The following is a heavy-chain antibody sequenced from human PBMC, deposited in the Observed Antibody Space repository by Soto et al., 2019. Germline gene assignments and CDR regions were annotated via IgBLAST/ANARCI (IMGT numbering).Heavy chain of an antibody. V-gene: IGHV4-30-2*01. D-gene: IGHD1-1*01. J-gene: IGHJ4*02. Sequence: SETLSLTYAVSGGHISSGGDSWTWIRQLPGRGLEWIGYISQSWSADYNPSLKSRVTISVDTSKNQFPPRLSSVTAADTAVYYCARDRNGLRGIDCWGPG. CDR2: ISQSWSA. CDR3: ARDRNGLRGIDC. CDR1: GGHISSGGDS.